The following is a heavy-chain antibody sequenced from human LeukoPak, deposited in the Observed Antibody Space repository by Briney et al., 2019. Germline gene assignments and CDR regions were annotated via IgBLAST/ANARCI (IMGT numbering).Heavy chain of an antibody. CDR3: ARDRARVAGILRGWFDP. J-gene: IGHJ5*02. CDR1: GYTFTSYG. D-gene: IGHD6-19*01. V-gene: IGHV1-18*01. Sequence: ASVKVSCKASGYTFTSYGISWVRQAPGQGLEWMGWISAYNGNTNYAQKLQGRVTMTTDTSTSTAYMELRSLRSDDTAVYYCARDRARVAGILRGWFDPWGQGTLVTVSS. CDR2: ISAYNGNT.